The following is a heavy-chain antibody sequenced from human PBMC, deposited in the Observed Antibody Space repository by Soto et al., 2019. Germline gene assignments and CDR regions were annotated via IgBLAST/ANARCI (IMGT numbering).Heavy chain of an antibody. CDR1: GFTFTRYS. V-gene: IGHV3-21*06. J-gene: IGHJ4*02. CDR3: ARESEDLTSNFDY. CDR2: ISSTTHYI. Sequence: EVQLVESGGGLVKPGGSLRLSCAASGFTFTRYSMNWVRQAPGKGLEWVSSISSTTHYIYYADSMRGRFTISRDNAKNAVYLEINSLRAEDTAVYYCARESEDLTSNFDYWGQGTLVTVSS.